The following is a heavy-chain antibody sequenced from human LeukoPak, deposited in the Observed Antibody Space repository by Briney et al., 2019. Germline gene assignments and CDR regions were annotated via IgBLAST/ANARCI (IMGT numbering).Heavy chain of an antibody. CDR1: GFTFSSYE. V-gene: IGHV3-48*03. J-gene: IGHJ4*02. CDR2: INRSGNII. CDR3: ARDPYYYYDSSGWTFDY. D-gene: IGHD3-22*01. Sequence: GGSLRLSCAASGFTFSSYEVNWVRQAPGKGLEWVSYINRSGNIIYYADSVKGRFTISRDNAKNSLYLQMNSLRAEDTAVYYCARDPYYYYDSSGWTFDYWGQGTLVTVSS.